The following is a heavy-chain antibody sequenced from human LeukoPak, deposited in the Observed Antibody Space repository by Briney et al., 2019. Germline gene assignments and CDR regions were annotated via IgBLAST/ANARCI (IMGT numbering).Heavy chain of an antibody. V-gene: IGHV4-34*01. D-gene: IGHD3-3*01. CDR2: INHSGST. J-gene: IGHJ3*02. CDR3: ARVTTIFGVVIFRSAFDI. Sequence: SETLSLTCAVYGGSFSGYYWSWIRQPPGKGLEWIGEINHSGSTNYNPSLKSRVTISVDTSKNQFSLKLSSVTAADTAVYYCARVTTIFGVVIFRSAFDIWSQGTMVTVSS. CDR1: GGSFSGYY.